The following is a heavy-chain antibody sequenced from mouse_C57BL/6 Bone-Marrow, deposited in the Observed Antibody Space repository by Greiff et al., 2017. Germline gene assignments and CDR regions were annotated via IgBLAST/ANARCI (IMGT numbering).Heavy chain of an antibody. V-gene: IGHV1-63*01. CDR2: IYPGGGYT. CDR3: ARGRLQTDWYFDV. CDR1: GYTFTNYW. D-gene: IGHD2-4*01. J-gene: IGHJ1*03. Sequence: QVQLQQSGAELVRPGTSVKMSSKASGYTFTNYWIGWAKQRPGHGLEWIGDIYPGGGYTNYNEKFKGKATLTADKSSSTAYMQFSSLTSEDSAIYYCARGRLQTDWYFDVWGTGTTVTVSS.